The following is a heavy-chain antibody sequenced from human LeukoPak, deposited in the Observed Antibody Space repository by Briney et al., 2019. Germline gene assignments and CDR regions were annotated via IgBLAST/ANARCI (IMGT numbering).Heavy chain of an antibody. Sequence: SETLSRTCTVSGGSISSYYWSWIRQPPGKGLEWIGYIYYSGSTNYNPSLKSRVTISVDTSKNQFSLKLSSVTAADTAVYYCARHAGYSSGWSGDYFDYWGQGTLVTVSS. J-gene: IGHJ4*02. CDR1: GGSISSYY. V-gene: IGHV4-59*08. CDR2: IYYSGST. D-gene: IGHD6-19*01. CDR3: ARHAGYSSGWSGDYFDY.